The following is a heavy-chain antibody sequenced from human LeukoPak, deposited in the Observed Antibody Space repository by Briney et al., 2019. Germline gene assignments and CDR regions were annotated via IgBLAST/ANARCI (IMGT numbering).Heavy chain of an antibody. Sequence: GASVKVSCKASGYTFTRYYMHWVRQAPGQGLEWMGWINLNSGDTNFAQKFQGRVTMTRDTSISTVYMELSRLRSDDTAVLYCARGYYDSSDFEYFQHCGQGTLVTVSS. V-gene: IGHV1-2*02. CDR3: ARGYYDSSDFEYFQH. CDR1: GYTFTRYY. J-gene: IGHJ1*01. D-gene: IGHD3-22*01. CDR2: INLNSGDT.